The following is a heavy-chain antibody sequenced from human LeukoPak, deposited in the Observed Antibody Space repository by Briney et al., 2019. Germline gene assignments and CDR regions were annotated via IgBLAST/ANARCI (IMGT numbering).Heavy chain of an antibody. V-gene: IGHV3-74*01. CDR3: AREVGSGNSDRYFDY. D-gene: IGHD3-10*01. CDR1: GFTFSHYW. J-gene: IGHJ4*02. Sequence: PGGSLRLSCAASGFTFSHYWMSWVRQAPGKGLVWVSRINSDGSGTNYADSVKGRFTISRDNSNNTLYLQMKSLRAEDTAVYYCAREVGSGNSDRYFDYWGQGTLVTVSS. CDR2: INSDGSGT.